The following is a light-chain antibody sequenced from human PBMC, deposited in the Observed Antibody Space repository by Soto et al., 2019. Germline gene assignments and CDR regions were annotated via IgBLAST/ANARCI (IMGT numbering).Light chain of an antibody. J-gene: IGKJ4*01. CDR2: DAS. CDR1: QSVSSY. V-gene: IGKV3-11*01. Sequence: EIVLTQYPATMSLSPGERATLSCRASQSVSSYFAWYQQNPGQAPRLLIYDASNRATAIPARFSGSGYGTDVNLTISSLEPEDFAVYYCQQRSNWPLTFGGGTKEEIK. CDR3: QQRSNWPLT.